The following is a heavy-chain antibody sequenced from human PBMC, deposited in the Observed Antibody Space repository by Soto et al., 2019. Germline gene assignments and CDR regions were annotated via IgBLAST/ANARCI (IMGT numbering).Heavy chain of an antibody. CDR1: GFTFNNAW. Sequence: EVQLVESGGSLVEPGGSLRLSCAASGFTFNNAWMNWVRQAPGKGLEWVARIKSKTNGGTINYAAPVKGRFIISRDDSKNTLHLKMNSLKIEDTAMYFCTRDDTFDYWGQGTLVTVSS. V-gene: IGHV3-15*07. CDR3: TRDDTFDY. CDR2: IKSKTNGGTI. J-gene: IGHJ4*02.